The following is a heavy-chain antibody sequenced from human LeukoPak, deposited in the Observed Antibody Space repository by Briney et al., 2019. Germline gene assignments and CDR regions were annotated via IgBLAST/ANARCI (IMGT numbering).Heavy chain of an antibody. V-gene: IGHV4-59*01. Sequence: SETLSLTCTVSGGSISDYYWSWIRQPPGKGLEWIGYIHYSGSTNYNPSLKSRVTISVDTSKNHFSLKLSSVTAADTAVYYCARSDGYGLVGIWGQGTMVTVSS. CDR1: GGSISDYY. J-gene: IGHJ3*02. CDR2: IHYSGST. D-gene: IGHD3-10*01. CDR3: ARSDGYGLVGI.